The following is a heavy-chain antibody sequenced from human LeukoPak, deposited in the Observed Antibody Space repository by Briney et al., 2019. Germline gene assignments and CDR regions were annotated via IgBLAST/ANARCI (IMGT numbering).Heavy chain of an antibody. Sequence: GGSLRFSCAASGSTFSSCWMHWVRQSPGKGLVWVSRIDSGGSSTSSAASVKGRFTISRDNAKNTLYLQMNSLRAEDTAVYYCARDPGLDYGYYFDYWGQGTLVTVSS. J-gene: IGHJ4*02. D-gene: IGHD3-10*01. V-gene: IGHV3-74*01. CDR2: IDSGGSST. CDR1: GSTFSSCW. CDR3: ARDPGLDYGYYFDY.